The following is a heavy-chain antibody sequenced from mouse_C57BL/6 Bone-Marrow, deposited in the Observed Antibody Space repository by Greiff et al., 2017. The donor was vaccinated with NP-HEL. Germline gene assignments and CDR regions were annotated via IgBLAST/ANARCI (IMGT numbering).Heavy chain of an antibody. D-gene: IGHD2-3*01. V-gene: IGHV1-55*01. CDR2: IYPGSGST. J-gene: IGHJ2*01. CDR3: ARWWLLRSFDY. CDR1: GYTFTSYW. Sequence: QVQLQQPGAELVKPGASVKMSCTASGYTFTSYWITWVKQRPGHGLEWIGDIYPGSGSTNYNAKFKSKATLTVDTSSSTAYMQLSSLTSEDSAVYYCARWWLLRSFDYWGQGTTLTVSS.